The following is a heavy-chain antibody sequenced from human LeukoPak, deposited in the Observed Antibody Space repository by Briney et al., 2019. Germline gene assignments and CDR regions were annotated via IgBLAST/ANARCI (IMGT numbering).Heavy chain of an antibody. CDR3: ARSAKGSGWYYFDY. J-gene: IGHJ4*02. D-gene: IGHD6-19*01. CDR1: GFSLSTSGMC. V-gene: IGHV2-70*01. CDR2: IDWDDDK. Sequence: ESGPTLVNPTQTLTLTCTFSGFSLSTSGMCVSWIRQPPGKALEWLALIDWDDDKYYSTSLKTSLTISKGTSKNQVVLTMTNMDPVDTATYYCARSAKGSGWYYFDYWGQGTLVTVSS.